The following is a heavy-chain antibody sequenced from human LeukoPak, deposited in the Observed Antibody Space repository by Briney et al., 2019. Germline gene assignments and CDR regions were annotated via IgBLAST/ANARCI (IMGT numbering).Heavy chain of an antibody. D-gene: IGHD1-14*01. CDR2: IHPNSGGI. CDR1: GYTFTDYY. J-gene: IGHJ4*02. Sequence: ASVKVSCKASGYTFTDYYMNWVRQAPGQGLEWMGWIHPNSGGIKYAQKFQGRVTITRDTSISTAYMELSGLTSDDTAVYYCGRKSANRKTSEFDYWGQGTLVTVSS. CDR3: GRKSANRKTSEFDY. V-gene: IGHV1-2*02.